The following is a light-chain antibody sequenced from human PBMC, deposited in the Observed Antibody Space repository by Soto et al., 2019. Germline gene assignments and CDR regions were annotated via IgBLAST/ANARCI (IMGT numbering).Light chain of an antibody. CDR1: QSVLYSSNNKNY. V-gene: IGKV4-1*01. CDR3: QQYYSTPFT. CDR2: WAS. J-gene: IGKJ3*01. Sequence: DIVMTQSPDSLAVSLGERATINCKSSQSVLYSSNNKNYLAWYQQKPGQPPKLLIYWASTRESGVPDRFSGSGSGTDFTLTISSLQAEDVAVYYCQQYYSTPFTFGPVTIVDIK.